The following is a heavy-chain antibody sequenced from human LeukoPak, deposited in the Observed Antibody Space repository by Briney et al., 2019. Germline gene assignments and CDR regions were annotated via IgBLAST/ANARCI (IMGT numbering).Heavy chain of an antibody. CDR2: ITYSGST. V-gene: IGHV4-38-2*01. Sequence: SETLSLTCAVSGYSINSGYFWGWLRQPPGKGLEWIGSITYSGSTYFNPSLKSRVTISVDTSKNQFSLKLTSVTAADTAPYYAARMGGYRLRYFDHWGQGTLVTVSS. D-gene: IGHD5-18*01. CDR1: GYSINSGYF. J-gene: IGHJ4*02. CDR3: ARMGGYRLRYFDH.